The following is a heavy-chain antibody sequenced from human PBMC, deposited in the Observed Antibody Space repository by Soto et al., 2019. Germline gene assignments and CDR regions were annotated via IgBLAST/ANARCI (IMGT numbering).Heavy chain of an antibody. V-gene: IGHV3-33*01. D-gene: IGHD2-15*01. CDR2: IWYDGSNK. CDR3: AREGVGCSGGSCYFSRESTAFDI. J-gene: IGHJ3*02. Sequence: ESGGGVVQPGRSLRLSCAASGFTFSSYGMHWVRQAPGKGLEWAAVIWYDGSNKYYADSVKGRFTISRDNSKNTLYLQMNSLRAEDTAVYYCAREGVGCSGGSCYFSRESTAFDIWGQGTMVTVSS. CDR1: GFTFSSYG.